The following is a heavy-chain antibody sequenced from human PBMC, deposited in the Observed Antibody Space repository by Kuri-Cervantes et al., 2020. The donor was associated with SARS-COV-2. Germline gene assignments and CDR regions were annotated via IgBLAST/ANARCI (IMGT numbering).Heavy chain of an antibody. CDR3: ARDDFYYYAMDV. J-gene: IGHJ6*02. CDR1: GGSISSGSYY. Sequence: GSLRLSCTVSGGSISSGSYYWSWIRQPAGKGLEWIGRIYYSGSANYNPSLKSRVTISVDTSKNQFSLRLSSVTAADTAVYYCARDDFYYYAMDVWGQGTTVTVSS. CDR2: IYYSGSA. V-gene: IGHV4-61*10.